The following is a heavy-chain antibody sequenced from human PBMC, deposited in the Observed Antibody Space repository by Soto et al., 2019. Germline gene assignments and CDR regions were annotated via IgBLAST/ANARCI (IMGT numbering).Heavy chain of an antibody. Sequence: SETLSLTCTVSGGSISSSDFYWGWLRQPPGKGLDFIGSMYYSGTTYYNQSLKNRITISVDTSKNQFSLKLSSVTAADTAVYYCASGSRLGGMDVWGQGTTVTVSS. J-gene: IGHJ6*02. D-gene: IGHD1-26*01. CDR2: MYYSGTT. CDR3: ASGSRLGGMDV. V-gene: IGHV4-39*07. CDR1: GGSISSSDFY.